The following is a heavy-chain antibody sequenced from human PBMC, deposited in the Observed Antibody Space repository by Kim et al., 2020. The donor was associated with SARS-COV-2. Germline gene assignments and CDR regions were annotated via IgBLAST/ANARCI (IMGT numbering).Heavy chain of an antibody. Sequence: TLSLTCTVSGGSISSGSYYWSWIRQPAGKGLEWIGRIYTSGSTNYNPSLKSRVTISVDTSKNQFSLKLSSVTAADTAVYYCARDLKSGPTDYWGQGTLVTVSS. V-gene: IGHV4-61*02. CDR3: ARDLKSGPTDY. CDR2: IYTSGST. J-gene: IGHJ4*02. CDR1: GGSISSGSYY.